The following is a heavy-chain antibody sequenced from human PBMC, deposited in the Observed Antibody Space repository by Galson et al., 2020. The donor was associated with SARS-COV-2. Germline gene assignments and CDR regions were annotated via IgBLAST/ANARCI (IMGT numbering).Heavy chain of an antibody. Sequence: ESGPTLMKPTQTLTLTCTFSGFSLSTSGMCVNWIRQPPGKALEWLARIEWDHDKYYNTSLKTRLTISKHTTKNQVVLTMTNIDPVDTATYYCERIDSSGVRGNYGAQGTLVTV. CDR1: GFSLSTSGMC. D-gene: IGHD6-19*01. CDR2: IEWDHDK. V-gene: IGHV2-70*11. J-gene: IGHJ4*02. CDR3: ERIDSSGVRGNY.